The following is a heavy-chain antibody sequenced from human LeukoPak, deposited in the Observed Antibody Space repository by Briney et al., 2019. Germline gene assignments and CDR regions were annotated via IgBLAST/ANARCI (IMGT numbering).Heavy chain of an antibody. J-gene: IGHJ3*02. CDR2: ISGSGGST. CDR3: AKDLDIVVVTATSDAFDI. D-gene: IGHD2-21*02. CDR1: GFTFSSYA. Sequence: PGGSLRLSCAASGFTFSSYAMSWVRQAPGKGLEWVSAISGSGGSTYYADSVKGRFTISRDNSKNTLYLQMSSLRAEDTAVYYCAKDLDIVVVTATSDAFDIWGQGTMVTVSS. V-gene: IGHV3-23*01.